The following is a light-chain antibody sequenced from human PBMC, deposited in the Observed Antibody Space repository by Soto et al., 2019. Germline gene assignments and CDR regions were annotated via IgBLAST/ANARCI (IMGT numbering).Light chain of an antibody. CDR3: QQYGSSGT. Sequence: ASQRVSNNYLAWYQQKPGQAPRLLIYGASNRATGIPDRFSGSGSGTDFTLTISRLEPEDFAVYYCQQYGSSGTFGQGTKVDIK. J-gene: IGKJ1*01. V-gene: IGKV3-20*01. CDR2: GAS. CDR1: QRVSNNY.